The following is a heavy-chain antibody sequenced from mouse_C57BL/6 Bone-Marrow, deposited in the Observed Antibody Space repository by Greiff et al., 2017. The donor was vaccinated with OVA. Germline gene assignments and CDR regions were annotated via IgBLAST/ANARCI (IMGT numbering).Heavy chain of an antibody. CDR1: GFTFSSYA. J-gene: IGHJ4*01. V-gene: IGHV5-4*01. Sequence: EVQRVESGGGLVKPGGSLKLSCAASGFTFSSYAMSWVRQTPEKRLEWVATISDGGSYTYYPDNVKGRFTISRDNAKNNLYLQMSHLKSEDTAMYYCARGGDYYGSSYYAMDYWGQGTSVTVSS. D-gene: IGHD1-1*01. CDR2: ISDGGSYT. CDR3: ARGGDYYGSSYYAMDY.